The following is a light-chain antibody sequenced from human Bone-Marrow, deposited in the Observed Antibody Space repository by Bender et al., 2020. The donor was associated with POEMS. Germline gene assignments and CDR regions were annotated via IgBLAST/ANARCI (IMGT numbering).Light chain of an antibody. J-gene: IGLJ3*02. CDR3: SAYAGSNLVL. CDR2: EVT. Sequence: QSALTQPASVSGSPGQSITISCTGTSSDIGGYSYVSWYQHHPGKAPKLMIYEVTNRPSGVSNRFSGSKSGNTASLTISGLQAEDEADYYCSAYAGSNLVLFGGGTKVTVL. V-gene: IGLV2-14*01. CDR1: SSDIGGYSY.